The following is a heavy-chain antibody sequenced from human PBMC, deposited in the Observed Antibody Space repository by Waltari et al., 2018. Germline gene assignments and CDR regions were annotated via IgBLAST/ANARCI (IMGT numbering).Heavy chain of an antibody. CDR2: IYYSGGT. D-gene: IGHD3-10*01. Sequence: QLQLQESGPGLVKPSETLSLTCTVSGGSISSSSYYWGWIRQPPGKGLEWIGSIYYSGGTYYNPSLKRRVTISVDTSKNQFSLKLSSVTAADTAVYYCARHGAPVPPTLLLWFGAAPWGDAFDIWGQGTMVTVSS. CDR1: GGSISSSSYY. J-gene: IGHJ3*02. CDR3: ARHGAPVPPTLLLWFGAAPWGDAFDI. V-gene: IGHV4-39*01.